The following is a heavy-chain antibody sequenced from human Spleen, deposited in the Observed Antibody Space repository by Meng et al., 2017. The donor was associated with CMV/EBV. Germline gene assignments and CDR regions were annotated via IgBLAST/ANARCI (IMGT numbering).Heavy chain of an antibody. CDR2: IDWDDDK. V-gene: IGHV2-70*17. J-gene: IGHJ6*02. Sequence: SGPTLVKPTETLTLTCTFSGFSLSTIGMCVSWIRQPPGKALEWLARIDWDDDKFYSTSLKTRLTISKDTSRNHVVLIMTNMDPMDTATYYCARSAAYYYYGMDVWGQGTTVTVSS. CDR1: GFSLSTIGMC. CDR3: ARSAAYYYYGMDV. D-gene: IGHD6-25*01.